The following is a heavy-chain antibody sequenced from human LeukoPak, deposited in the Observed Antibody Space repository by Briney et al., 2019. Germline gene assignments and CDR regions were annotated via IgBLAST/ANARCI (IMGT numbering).Heavy chain of an antibody. CDR3: AKVYGSGSYTYYYYGMDV. D-gene: IGHD3-10*01. CDR2: IYSGGNT. V-gene: IGHV3-53*01. Sequence: GGSLRLSCIASGLTVSSNYMSWVRQAPGKGLEWVSVIYSGGNTYYADSVKGRFTISRDNSKNTLYLQMNSLRAEDTAVYYCAKVYGSGSYTYYYYGMDVWGQGTTVTVSS. J-gene: IGHJ6*02. CDR1: GLTVSSNY.